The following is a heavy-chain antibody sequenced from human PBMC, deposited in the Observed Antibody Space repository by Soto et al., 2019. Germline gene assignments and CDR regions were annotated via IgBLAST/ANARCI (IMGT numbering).Heavy chain of an antibody. CDR1: DASISSSSFY. D-gene: IGHD6-6*01. V-gene: IGHV4-39*01. CDR3: ARQELVRDFDY. Sequence: SETLSLTCTVSDASISSSSFYWGWIRQPPGKGLEWIGSIYYGGSTYYNPSLKSRVTISVDTSKKQFSLRLSSVTAADTAVYYCARQELVRDFDYWGQGTLVTVSS. J-gene: IGHJ4*02. CDR2: IYYGGST.